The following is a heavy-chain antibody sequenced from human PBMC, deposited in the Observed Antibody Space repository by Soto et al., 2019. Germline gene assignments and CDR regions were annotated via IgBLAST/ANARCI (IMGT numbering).Heavy chain of an antibody. D-gene: IGHD2-2*01. Sequence: SETLSLTCTVSGGSISSGSYYWGWIRQHPGKGLEWIGYIYYSGSTYYNPSLKSRVTISVDTSMNQFSLKLSSVTAADTAVYYCARGPRYCSSTSCYGYYYYGMDVWGQGTTVTVSS. CDR3: ARGPRYCSSTSCYGYYYYGMDV. J-gene: IGHJ6*02. CDR1: GGSISSGSYY. V-gene: IGHV4-31*03. CDR2: IYYSGST.